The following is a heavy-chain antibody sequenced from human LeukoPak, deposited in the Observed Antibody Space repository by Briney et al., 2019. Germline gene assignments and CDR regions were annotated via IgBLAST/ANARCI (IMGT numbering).Heavy chain of an antibody. V-gene: IGHV4-39*07. D-gene: IGHD4-17*01. CDR2: IYYSGST. J-gene: IGHJ3*02. CDR1: GGSISSSSYY. CDR3: ARAHDYGDYVNAFDI. Sequence: KPSETLSLTCTVSGGSISSSSYYWGWIRQPPGKGLEWIGSIYYSGSTYYSPSLKSRVTISVDTSKNQFSLKLCSVTAADTAVYYCARAHDYGDYVNAFDIWGQGTMVTVSS.